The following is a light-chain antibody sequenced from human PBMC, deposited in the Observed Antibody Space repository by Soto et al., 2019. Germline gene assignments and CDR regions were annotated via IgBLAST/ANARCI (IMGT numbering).Light chain of an antibody. V-gene: IGKV1-5*01. J-gene: IGKJ2*03. CDR3: QQYNSYPYS. CDR1: QNINNW. CDR2: DAS. Sequence: DFQMTQSPSTLSASVGDRVTITCRASQNINNWVAWYQQKPGKAPKFLIYDASTLQRGVSSRFSGSGFGTEFSLTISGLQPDDFATYYCQQYNSYPYSFGRGTKLEIK.